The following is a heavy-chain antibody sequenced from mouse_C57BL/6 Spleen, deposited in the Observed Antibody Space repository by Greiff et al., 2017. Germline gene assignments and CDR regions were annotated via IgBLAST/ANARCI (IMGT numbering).Heavy chain of an antibody. J-gene: IGHJ1*03. D-gene: IGHD1-1*01. CDR1: GYSITSGYY. V-gene: IGHV3-6*01. CDR3: ARSPYYYGSNWYFDV. CDR2: ISYDGSN. Sequence: EVQRVESGPGLVKPSQSLSLTCSVTGYSITSGYYWNWIRQFPGNKLEWMGYISYDGSNNYNPSHKNRISITRNTSKNRFFLKLNSVTTEDTATYYYARSPYYYGSNWYFDVWGTGTTVTVSS.